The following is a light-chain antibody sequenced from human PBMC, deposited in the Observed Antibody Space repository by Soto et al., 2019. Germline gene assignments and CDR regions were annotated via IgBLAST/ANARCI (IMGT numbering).Light chain of an antibody. CDR2: HAS. CDR1: QGLGHF. V-gene: IGKV1-5*01. Sequence: DVLLTQSPSALSASLGDRVTITCRASQGLGHFLAWYQHKTGEAPRLLIYHASTLESGVPSRFGGSGSGTEFTLTISRLQPDDVATYYCKKYEAYSFGTFGQGTKVNIK. J-gene: IGKJ1*01. CDR3: KKYEAYSFGT.